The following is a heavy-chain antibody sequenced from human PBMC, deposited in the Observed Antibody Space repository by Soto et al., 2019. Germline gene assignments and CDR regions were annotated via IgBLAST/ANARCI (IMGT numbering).Heavy chain of an antibody. J-gene: IGHJ5*02. V-gene: IGHV4-39*07. CDR2: INHSGST. CDR3: ARETPAGGIMNWFDP. CDR1: GGSISSSSYY. D-gene: IGHD2-2*01. Sequence: ASETLSLTCTVSGGSISSSSYYWGWIRQPPGKGLEWIGEINHSGSTNYNPSLKSRVTISVDTSKNQFSLKLSSVTAADTAVYYCARETPAGGIMNWFDPWGQGTLVTVSS.